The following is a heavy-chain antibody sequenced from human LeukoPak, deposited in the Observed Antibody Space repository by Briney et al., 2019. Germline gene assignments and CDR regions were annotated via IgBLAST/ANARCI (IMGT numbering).Heavy chain of an antibody. CDR3: ARDYCSSTSCYCEH. Sequence: GGSLRLSCAASGFTFSSYEMNWVRQAPGKGLEWVSYISSSGSTIYYADSVKGRFTISRDNAKNSLYLQMNSLRAEDTAVYYCARDYCSSTSCYCEHWGQGTLVTVSS. D-gene: IGHD2-2*01. CDR2: ISSSGSTI. V-gene: IGHV3-48*03. J-gene: IGHJ1*01. CDR1: GFTFSSYE.